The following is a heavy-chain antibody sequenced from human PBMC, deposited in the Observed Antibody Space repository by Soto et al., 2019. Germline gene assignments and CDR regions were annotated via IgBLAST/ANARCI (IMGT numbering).Heavy chain of an antibody. V-gene: IGHV4-30-2*01. CDR2: IYHSGST. CDR1: GGSISSGGYS. D-gene: IGHD3-10*01. Sequence: PSETLSLTCAVSGGSISSGGYSWSWIRQPPGKGLEWIGYIYHSGSTYYYPSFESRVTISVDASKNHLSLKLSSVTAADTAVYYCARDPWGWGSGNDPWGQGALVTVSS. J-gene: IGHJ5*02. CDR3: ARDPWGWGSGNDP.